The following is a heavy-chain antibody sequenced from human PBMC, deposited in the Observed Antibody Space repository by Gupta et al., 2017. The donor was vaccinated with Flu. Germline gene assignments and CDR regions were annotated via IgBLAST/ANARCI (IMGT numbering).Heavy chain of an antibody. CDR3: ARAMKVVPAAADC. Sequence: QVQLVESGGGLVKPGGSLRLSCAASEFTFNDFYMSWIRQVPGKGLEWISYINGGGDYMYYADSVKGRFTISRDNGRNSLYLQMSSLRVEDTAVYYCARAMKVVPAAADCWGQGTLVTVPS. CDR1: EFTFNDFY. V-gene: IGHV3-11*01. CDR2: INGGGDYM. J-gene: IGHJ4*02. D-gene: IGHD2-2*01.